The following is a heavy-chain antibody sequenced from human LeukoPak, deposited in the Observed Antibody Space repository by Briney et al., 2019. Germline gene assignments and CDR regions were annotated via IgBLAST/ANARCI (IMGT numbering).Heavy chain of an antibody. CDR1: GDSISSYY. Sequence: NSSETLSLTCTVSGDSISSYYWSWIRQPPGKGLEWIGYFYYTGSSNYNPSLKSRVTISLDSSKNQFSLELSSVTAADTAVYYCARGIFLNTAVASPFDNWGQGTLVTVSS. D-gene: IGHD5-18*01. J-gene: IGHJ4*02. V-gene: IGHV4-59*01. CDR3: ARGIFLNTAVASPFDN. CDR2: FYYTGSS.